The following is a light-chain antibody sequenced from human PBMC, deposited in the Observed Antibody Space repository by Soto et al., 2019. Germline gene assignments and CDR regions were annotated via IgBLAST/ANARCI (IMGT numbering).Light chain of an antibody. V-gene: IGLV1-44*01. CDR3: AAWEGSVNGVV. CDR1: SSHIGSNT. Sequence: QSVLTQPASASGTPGQRVTISCSGTSSHIGSNTVNWYQQLPGTAPNLLIYGNNQRPSGVPDHFSGSTSGTSAALAISGLQWEDEGDYYCAAWEGSVNGVVFGGGTKLTVL. CDR2: GNN. J-gene: IGLJ2*01.